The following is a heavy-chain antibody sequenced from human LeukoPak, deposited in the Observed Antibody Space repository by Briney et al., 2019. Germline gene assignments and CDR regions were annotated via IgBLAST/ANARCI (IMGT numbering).Heavy chain of an antibody. CDR2: IWYDGSNK. CDR3: ARDLVRGVIIAYYYGMDV. Sequence: GGSLRLSCAASGFTFSSYSMNWVRQAPGKGLEWVAVIWYDGSNKYYADSVKGRFTISRDNSKNTLYLQMNSLRAEDTAVYYCARDLVRGVIIAYYYGMDVWGQGTTVTVSS. J-gene: IGHJ6*02. D-gene: IGHD3-10*01. CDR1: GFTFSSYS. V-gene: IGHV3-33*08.